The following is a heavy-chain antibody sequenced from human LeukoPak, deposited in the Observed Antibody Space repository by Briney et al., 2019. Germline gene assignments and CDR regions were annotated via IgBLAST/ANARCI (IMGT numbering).Heavy chain of an antibody. Sequence: SGGSLRLSCAASAFTFSNDWMSWVRQAPGKGLEWVANIKEDGSEINYVDSVKGRFTISRDNAKNSLYLQMNSLRVDDTAVYYCARDRGYSTFDYWGQGTLVTVSS. V-gene: IGHV3-7*01. J-gene: IGHJ4*02. CDR2: IKEDGSEI. D-gene: IGHD4-23*01. CDR3: ARDRGYSTFDY. CDR1: AFTFSNDW.